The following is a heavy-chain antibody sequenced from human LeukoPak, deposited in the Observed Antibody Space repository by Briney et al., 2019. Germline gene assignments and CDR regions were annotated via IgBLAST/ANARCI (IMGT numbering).Heavy chain of an antibody. D-gene: IGHD3-3*01. Sequence: GASVKVSCKASGGTFSSYAISWVRQAPGQGLEWMGGIIPIFGTANYAQKFQGRVTITADESTSTAYMELSSLRSEDTAVYYCARVLRDESGYSHYYYYYYMDVWGKGTTVTVSS. CDR3: ARVLRDESGYSHYYYYYYMDV. J-gene: IGHJ6*03. CDR2: IIPIFGTA. V-gene: IGHV1-69*13. CDR1: GGTFSSYA.